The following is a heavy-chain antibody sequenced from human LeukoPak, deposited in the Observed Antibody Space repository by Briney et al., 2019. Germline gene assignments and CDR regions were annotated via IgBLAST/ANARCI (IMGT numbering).Heavy chain of an antibody. V-gene: IGHV1-69*13. CDR1: GGTFSSYA. CDR3: ARVMTKRWLQFYPFDY. Sequence: ASVKVSCKASGGTFSSYAISWVRQAPGQGLEWMGGIIPIFGTANYAQKFQGRVTITADESTSTAYMELSSLRSEDTAVYYCARVMTKRWLQFYPFDYWGQGTLVTVSS. D-gene: IGHD5-24*01. CDR2: IIPIFGTA. J-gene: IGHJ4*02.